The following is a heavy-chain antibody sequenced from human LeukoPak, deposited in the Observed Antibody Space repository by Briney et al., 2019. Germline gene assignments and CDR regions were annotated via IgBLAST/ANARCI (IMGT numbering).Heavy chain of an antibody. Sequence: GGSLRLSCAASGFTFSSYGMHWVRQAPGKGLEWVAVISYDGSNKYYADSVKGRFTISRDNSKNTLYLQMNSLRAEDTAVYFCAKCDYDSNGFYAVDAFDSWGQGTMVTVSS. J-gene: IGHJ3*02. V-gene: IGHV3-30*18. D-gene: IGHD3-22*01. CDR2: ISYDGSNK. CDR1: GFTFSSYG. CDR3: AKCDYDSNGFYAVDAFDS.